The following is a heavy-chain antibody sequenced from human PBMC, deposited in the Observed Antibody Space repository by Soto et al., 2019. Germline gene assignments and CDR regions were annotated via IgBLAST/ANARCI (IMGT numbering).Heavy chain of an antibody. Sequence: GASVKVSCKASGYTFTDYYIHWVRQAPGQGLEWLGWFNPNSGGTNYAQKFQGRVTMTRDTSISTAYMELSRLRSDDTAVYYCARHHCSGGSCPILDSRFDPWGQGTLVTVSS. V-gene: IGHV1-2*02. D-gene: IGHD2-15*01. CDR3: ARHHCSGGSCPILDSRFDP. CDR1: GYTFTDYY. CDR2: FNPNSGGT. J-gene: IGHJ5*02.